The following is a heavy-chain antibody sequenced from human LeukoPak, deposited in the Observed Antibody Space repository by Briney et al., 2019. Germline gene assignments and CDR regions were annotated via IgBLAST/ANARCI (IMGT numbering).Heavy chain of an antibody. CDR2: ISWNSGSI. V-gene: IGHV3-9*01. Sequence: GGSLRLSCAASGFTFDDYAMHWVRQAPGKGLEWVSGISWNSGSIGYADSVKGRFTISRDNSKNTLYLQMNSLRAEDTAVYYCAREDGGMDVWGQGTTVTVSS. CDR1: GFTFDDYA. J-gene: IGHJ6*02. CDR3: AREDGGMDV.